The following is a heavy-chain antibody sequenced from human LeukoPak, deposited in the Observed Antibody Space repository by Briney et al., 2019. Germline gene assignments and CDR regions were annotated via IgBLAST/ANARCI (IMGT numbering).Heavy chain of an antibody. V-gene: IGHV1-46*01. CDR2: INPSGGST. J-gene: IGHJ4*02. D-gene: IGHD6-13*01. CDR3: AFLEAAAAGTRNY. CDR1: GYTFTSYY. Sequence: ASVKVSCKASGYTFTSYYMHWVRQAPGQGLEWMGIINPSGGSTSYAQKFQGRVTMTRDTSTSTAYMELSSLRSEDTAVYYCAFLEAAAAGTRNYWGQGTLVTVSS.